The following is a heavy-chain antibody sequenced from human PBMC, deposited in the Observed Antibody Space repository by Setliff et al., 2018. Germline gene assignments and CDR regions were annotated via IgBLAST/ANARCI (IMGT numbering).Heavy chain of an antibody. Sequence: PSETLSLTCTVSGGSISSYYWSWIRQPPGKGLEWIGYIYYSGSTNYNPSLKSRVTISVDTSKNQFSLKLSSVTAADTAVYYCARGLGVSYGSYYYYGMDVWGQGTTVTVSS. V-gene: IGHV4-59*01. CDR3: ARGLGVSYGSYYYYGMDV. CDR2: IYYSGST. D-gene: IGHD5-18*01. J-gene: IGHJ6*02. CDR1: GGSISSYY.